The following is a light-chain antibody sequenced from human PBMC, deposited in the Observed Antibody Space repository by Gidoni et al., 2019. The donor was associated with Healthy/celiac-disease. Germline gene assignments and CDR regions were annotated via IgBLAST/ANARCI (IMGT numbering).Light chain of an antibody. CDR2: AAS. CDR1: QDISSW. CDR3: QQANSFPLT. J-gene: IGKJ5*01. Sequence: DIQMTQSPSSVSASAGARVTITCRASQDISSWLAWYQQKPGEAPKLLIYAASSLQTGVPSRFSGSGSGTEFTLTISSLQPEDFATYYCQQANSFPLTFGQGTRLEIK. V-gene: IGKV1-12*01.